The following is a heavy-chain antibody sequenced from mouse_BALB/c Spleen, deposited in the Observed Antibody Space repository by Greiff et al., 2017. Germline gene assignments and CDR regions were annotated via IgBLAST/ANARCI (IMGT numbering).Heavy chain of an antibody. CDR2: INPSNGRT. J-gene: IGHJ2*01. V-gene: IGHV1S81*02. D-gene: IGHD2-3*01. Sequence: QVQLKQPGAELVKPGASVKLSCKASGYTFTSYWMHWVKQRPGQGLEWIGEINPSNGRTNYNEKFKSKATLTVDKSSSTAYMQLSSLTSEDSAVYYCARRDGYYYFDYWGQGTTLTVSS. CDR3: ARRDGYYYFDY. CDR1: GYTFTSYW.